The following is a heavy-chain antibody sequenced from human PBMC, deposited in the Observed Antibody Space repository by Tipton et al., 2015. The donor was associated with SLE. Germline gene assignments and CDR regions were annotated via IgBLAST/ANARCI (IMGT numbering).Heavy chain of an antibody. J-gene: IGHJ4*02. CDR1: GFTFSSYS. V-gene: IGHV4-34*01. Sequence: LRLSCAASGFTFSSYSMNWIRQPPGKGLEWIGEINHSGSTNYNPSLKSRVTISVDTSKNQFSLNLSSMTAADTAVYYCARGLLDYWGQGTLVTVSS. CDR2: INHSGST. CDR3: ARGLLDY.